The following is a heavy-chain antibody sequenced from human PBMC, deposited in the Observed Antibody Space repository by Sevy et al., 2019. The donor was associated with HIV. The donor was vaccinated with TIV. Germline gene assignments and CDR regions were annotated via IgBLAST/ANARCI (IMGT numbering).Heavy chain of an antibody. Sequence: SETLSLTCTVSGGSISGYYWSWIRQPPGKGLECIGYIYHSGSTNYNPSLKSRVTMSVDTSKNQFSLNLRSVTAADTAVYYCAREMASTIGDVFDIWGQWTMVTVSS. D-gene: IGHD3-3*01. CDR2: IYHSGST. CDR1: GGSISGYY. CDR3: AREMASTIGDVFDI. V-gene: IGHV4-59*08. J-gene: IGHJ3*02.